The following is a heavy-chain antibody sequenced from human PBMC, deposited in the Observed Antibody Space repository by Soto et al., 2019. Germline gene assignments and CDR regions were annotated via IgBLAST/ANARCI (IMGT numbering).Heavy chain of an antibody. CDR2: IYHSGST. J-gene: IGHJ4*02. CDR3: ARDHIFYYASSGYGGSYFDY. Sequence: PSETLSLTCAVSGASVTSDDYYWSWIRQPPGKGLEWIGYIYHSGSTYYNPSLKSRVSISTDTSQNQFSLKLTSLTAADTAVYYCARDHIFYYASSGYGGSYFDYWGQGSRVTVSS. CDR1: GASVTSDDYY. V-gene: IGHV4-30-4*01. D-gene: IGHD3-22*01.